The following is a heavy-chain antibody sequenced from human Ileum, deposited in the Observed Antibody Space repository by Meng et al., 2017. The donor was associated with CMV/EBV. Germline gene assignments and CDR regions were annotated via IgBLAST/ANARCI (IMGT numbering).Heavy chain of an antibody. Sequence: GQVGASGGCAVHPRGSLCSSVVASGFRCSECGPHGLRQGWGRGLEWVSSIDTTHPYYADSVKGRFTIYRDDSKRMVYLPMNNLKTEDTAMYFCSNGLLGVQGHWGQGTLVTVSS. CDR2: IDTTHP. J-gene: IGHJ4*02. CDR3: SNGLLGVQGH. D-gene: IGHD3-3*01. CDR1: GFRCSECG. V-gene: IGHV3-30*02.